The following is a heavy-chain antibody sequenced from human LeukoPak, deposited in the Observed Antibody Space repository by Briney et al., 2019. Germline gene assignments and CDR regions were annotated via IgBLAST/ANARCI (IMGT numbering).Heavy chain of an antibody. V-gene: IGHV3-48*03. D-gene: IGHD3-16*01. CDR2: ISGSGSTI. Sequence: GGSLRLSCAASGFTFSSYEMNWVRQAPGKGLEWVSYISGSGSTIYYADSVKGRFTISRDNAKNSLYLQMNSLRAEDTAVYYCANIMADAFDIWGQGTMVTVSS. CDR3: ANIMADAFDI. J-gene: IGHJ3*02. CDR1: GFTFSSYE.